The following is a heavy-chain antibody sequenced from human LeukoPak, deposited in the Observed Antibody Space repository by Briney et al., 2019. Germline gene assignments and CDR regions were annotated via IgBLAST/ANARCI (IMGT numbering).Heavy chain of an antibody. V-gene: IGHV4-4*07. Sequence: SETLSLTCTVSGGSISNYYWSWIRQPAGKGLEWIGRIYTSGSTYYNPSLKSRVTMSVDTSKNQFSLKLRSVTAADTAVYYCARDRGDGFNYYFDYWGQGTLVTVSS. D-gene: IGHD5-24*01. CDR3: ARDRGDGFNYYFDY. CDR1: GGSISNYY. CDR2: IYTSGST. J-gene: IGHJ4*02.